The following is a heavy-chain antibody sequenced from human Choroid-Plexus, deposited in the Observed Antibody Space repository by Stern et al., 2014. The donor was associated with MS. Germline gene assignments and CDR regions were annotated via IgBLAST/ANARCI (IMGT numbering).Heavy chain of an antibody. V-gene: IGHV3-30*18. D-gene: IGHD2/OR15-2a*01. CDR1: GFTFGSCA. CDR2: VSYDGSNK. J-gene: IGHJ5*02. Sequence: VQLVESEGGVVQPGRPLRLSCVASGFTFGSCAMHWVRQAPGQGLEWGAGVSYDGSNKYYADSVKGRFTISRDNSQNTLYMQMSSLRPEDTAVYYCAKDRQYLTYFFDHWGQGSLVTVSS. CDR3: AKDRQYLTYFFDH.